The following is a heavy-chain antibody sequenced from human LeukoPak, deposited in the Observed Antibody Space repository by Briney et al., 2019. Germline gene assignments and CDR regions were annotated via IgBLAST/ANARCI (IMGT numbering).Heavy chain of an antibody. V-gene: IGHV4-34*01. CDR1: GGSFSGYY. J-gene: IGHJ4*02. CDR2: INHSGST. CDR3: ASGPTVTTLDY. Sequence: PSETLSLTCAVYGGSFSGYYWSWIRQPPGKGLEWIGEINHSGSTNYNPSLKSRVTISVDTSKNQFSLKLSSVTAADTAVYYCASGPTVTTLDYWGQGTLVTVSS. D-gene: IGHD4-17*01.